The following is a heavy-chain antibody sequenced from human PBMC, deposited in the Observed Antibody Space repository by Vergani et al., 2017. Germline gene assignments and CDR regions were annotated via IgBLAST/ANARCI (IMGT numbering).Heavy chain of an antibody. CDR1: GYTLTELS. CDR2: FDPEDGET. D-gene: IGHD3-3*01. J-gene: IGHJ4*02. V-gene: IGHV1-24*01. CDR3: ATGLNSITIFGVVTAPTDY. Sequence: QVQLVQSGAEVKKPGASVKVSCKVSGYTLTELSMHWVRQAPGKGLEWMGGFDPEDGETIYAQKFQGRVNMTEDTSTDTAYMELSSLRSEDTAVYYCATGLNSITIFGVVTAPTDYWGQGTLVTVSS.